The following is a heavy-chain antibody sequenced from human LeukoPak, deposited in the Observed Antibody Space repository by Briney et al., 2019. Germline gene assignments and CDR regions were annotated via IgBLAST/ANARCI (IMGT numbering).Heavy chain of an antibody. CDR3: AGGSYYGSGTYYNF. CDR1: GGSISTYY. D-gene: IGHD3-10*01. CDR2: VSDSGGT. J-gene: IGHJ4*02. V-gene: IGHV4-59*01. Sequence: SETLSLTCTVSGGSISTYYWGWIRQPPGKGLEWIGYVSDSGGTRYNPSLKSRVTMSVDKSKNQFSLRLRSVTAADTAVYYCAGGSYYGSGTYYNFWGQGTLVTVSS.